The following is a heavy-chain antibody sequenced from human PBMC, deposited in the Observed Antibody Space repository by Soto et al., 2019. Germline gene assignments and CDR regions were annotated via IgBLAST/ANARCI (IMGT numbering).Heavy chain of an antibody. D-gene: IGHD3-3*01. CDR1: GGSISSYY. CDR3: ARGYIYYDFWSGYPYYFDY. CDR2: IYYSGST. Sequence: SQTLSLTCTVSGGSISSYYWSWIRQPPGKGLEWIGYIYYSGSTNYNPSLKSRVTISVDTSKNQFSLKLSSVTAADTAVYYCARGYIYYDFWSGYPYYFDYWGQGTLVTVSS. J-gene: IGHJ4*02. V-gene: IGHV4-59*01.